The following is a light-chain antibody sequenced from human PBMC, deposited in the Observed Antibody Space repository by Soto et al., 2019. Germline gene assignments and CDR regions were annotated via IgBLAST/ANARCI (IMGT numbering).Light chain of an antibody. CDR1: QSIPSW. CDR3: QQYNSYPYS. V-gene: IGKV1-5*03. J-gene: IGKJ2*03. CDR2: KAS. Sequence: DIQMTQSPSTLSASVGDRVTITCRASQSIPSWLAWYQQKSGKAPKLLIYKASSLEGGVPSRFSGSGSGAEFTLTISSLQPDDSATYYCQQYNSYPYSFGQGTKLEIK.